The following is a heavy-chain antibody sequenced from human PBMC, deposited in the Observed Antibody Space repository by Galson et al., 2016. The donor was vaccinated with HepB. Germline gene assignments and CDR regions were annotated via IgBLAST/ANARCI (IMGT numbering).Heavy chain of an antibody. CDR2: IYPGDSDT. Sequence: QSGAEVKKPGESLKISCKGSGYRFTSDWIGWVRQMPGKGLEWMVIIYPGDSDTRYSPSFQGQVTISVDKSISTAYLQWSSLKASDTATYYCARLSGVLVPAATQFGVDYNYGMDVWGQGTTVTVSS. CDR1: GYRFTSDW. D-gene: IGHD2-2*01. CDR3: ARLSGVLVPAATQFGVDYNYGMDV. V-gene: IGHV5-51*01. J-gene: IGHJ6*02.